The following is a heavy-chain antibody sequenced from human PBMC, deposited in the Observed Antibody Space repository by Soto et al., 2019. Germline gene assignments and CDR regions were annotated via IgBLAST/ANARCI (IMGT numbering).Heavy chain of an antibody. J-gene: IGHJ5*02. Sequence: GASVKVSCKASGYTFTGYYMHWVRQAPGQGLEWMGWINPNSGGTNYAQKFQGRVTMTRDTSISTAYMELSRLRSDDTAVYYCARVSLSSGWNWFDPWGQGTLVTVSS. CDR3: ARVSLSSGWNWFDP. CDR2: INPNSGGT. CDR1: GYTFTGYY. V-gene: IGHV1-2*02. D-gene: IGHD6-19*01.